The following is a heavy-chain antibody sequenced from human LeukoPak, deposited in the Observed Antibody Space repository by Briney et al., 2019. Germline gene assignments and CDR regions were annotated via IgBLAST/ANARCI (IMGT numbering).Heavy chain of an antibody. CDR2: INHSGST. D-gene: IGHD1-20*01. CDR3: ARGPGWAAYIPLDY. Sequence: SETLSLTCAVYGGSFSGYYWSWIRQPPGKGLEWIGEINHSGSTNYNPSLKSRVTISVDTSKNQFSLKLSSVTAADTAVYYCARGPGWAAYIPLDYWGQGTLVTVSS. CDR1: GGSFSGYY. J-gene: IGHJ4*02. V-gene: IGHV4-34*01.